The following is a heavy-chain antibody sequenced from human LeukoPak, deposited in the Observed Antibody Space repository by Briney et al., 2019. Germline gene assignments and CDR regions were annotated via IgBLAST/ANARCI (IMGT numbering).Heavy chain of an antibody. V-gene: IGHV4-39*07. Sequence: SETLSLTCSVSGGSINTHNYYWGWIRQPPGKGLEWIGTIYYTGTTFYNPSLQSRVTLSVDTSKNLFSLKLSSVTAADTAVYYCARENSNSWYLDYWGQGTLVTVSS. J-gene: IGHJ4*02. CDR1: GGSINTHNYY. D-gene: IGHD6-13*01. CDR2: IYYTGTT. CDR3: ARENSNSWYLDY.